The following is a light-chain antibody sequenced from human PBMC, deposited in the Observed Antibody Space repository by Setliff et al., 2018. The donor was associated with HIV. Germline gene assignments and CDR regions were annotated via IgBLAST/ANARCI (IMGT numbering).Light chain of an antibody. CDR1: SSNIGAGYD. V-gene: IGLV1-40*01. CDR2: GNS. Sequence: QSVLTQPPSVSGAPGQRVTLSCTGSSSNIGAGYDVNWYQQLPGPAPKLLINGNSNRPSGVPDRFSGSKSDTSASLAITGLQAEDEADYSCQSYDSSVNDYVFGTGTKVTVL. J-gene: IGLJ1*01. CDR3: QSYDSSVNDYV.